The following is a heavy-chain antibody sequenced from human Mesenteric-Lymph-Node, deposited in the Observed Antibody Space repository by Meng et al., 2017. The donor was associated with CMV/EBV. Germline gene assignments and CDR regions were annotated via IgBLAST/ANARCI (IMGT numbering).Heavy chain of an antibody. D-gene: IGHD1-1*01. J-gene: IGHJ6*02. CDR3: AKLRSGTAYYYYYGMDV. CDR1: GFTFSSYA. Sequence: GSLRLSCAASGFTFSSYAMSWVRQAPGKGLEWVSTISGSGGSTYYADSVKGRFTISRDNSKNTLYLQMNSLRAEDTAVYYCAKLRSGTAYYYYYGMDVWGQGTTVTVSS. V-gene: IGHV3-23*01. CDR2: ISGSGGST.